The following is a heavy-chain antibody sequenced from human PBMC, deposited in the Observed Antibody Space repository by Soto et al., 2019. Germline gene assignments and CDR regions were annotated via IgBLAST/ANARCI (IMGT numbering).Heavy chain of an antibody. CDR3: ARSLGSAAGWSFDV. V-gene: IGHV4-4*07. Sequence: SETLSLTCTVSGGSMSDYFWTWIRLPAGKRLEWIGRKSISGSTDYNPSLKGRASMSVDTSRNQFSLRLISVTAADTALYYCARSLGSAAGWSFDVWGQGILVTVSS. D-gene: IGHD3-16*01. J-gene: IGHJ4*02. CDR1: GGSMSDYF. CDR2: KSISGST.